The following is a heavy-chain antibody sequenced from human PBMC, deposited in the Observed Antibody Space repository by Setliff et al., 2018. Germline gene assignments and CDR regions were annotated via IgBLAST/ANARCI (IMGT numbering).Heavy chain of an antibody. J-gene: IGHJ4*02. CDR2: IYHSGST. CDR3: ARDHGRITMVRGVL. CDR1: GYSISSGYY. D-gene: IGHD3-10*01. Sequence: PSETLSLTCAVSGYSISSGYYWGWIRQPPGKGLEWIGSIYHSGSTYYNPSLKGRVTISVDTSKNQFSLKLSSVTAADTAVYYCARDHGRITMVRGVLWGQGTLVTVSS. V-gene: IGHV4-38-2*02.